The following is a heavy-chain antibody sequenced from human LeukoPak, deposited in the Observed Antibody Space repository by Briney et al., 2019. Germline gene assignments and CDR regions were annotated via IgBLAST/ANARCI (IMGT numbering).Heavy chain of an antibody. J-gene: IGHJ4*02. Sequence: PSETLSLTCTVSGGSISSGGYYWSWVSQHPGRGVEWIGYIYYSGSTYNNPSLKRRVTISVDTSNNQFSLKLSSVTAADTALYYCARGGSYFDYWGQGTLVTVSS. D-gene: IGHD1-26*01. CDR2: IYYSGST. V-gene: IGHV4-31*03. CDR3: ARGGSYFDY. CDR1: GGSISSGGYY.